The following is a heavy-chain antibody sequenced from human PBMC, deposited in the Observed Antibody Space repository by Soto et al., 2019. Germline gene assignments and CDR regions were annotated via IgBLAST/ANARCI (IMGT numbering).Heavy chain of an antibody. CDR3: ARGWLRDPWMY. CDR2: ISASSTYI. J-gene: IGHJ4*02. V-gene: IGHV3-21*02. Sequence: EVQLVESGGGLVKPGGSLRLSCAASGFIFSSHTMNWFRQVPGKGLEWVSSISASSTYIDYADSLKGRFTLSRDNAYNSLYLQVSSLRAEDTAVYYCARGWLRDPWMYWGQGTLVTVSS. D-gene: IGHD5-12*01. CDR1: GFIFSSHT.